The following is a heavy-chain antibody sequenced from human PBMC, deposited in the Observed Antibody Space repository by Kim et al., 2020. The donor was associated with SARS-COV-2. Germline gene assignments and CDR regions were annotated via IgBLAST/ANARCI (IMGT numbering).Heavy chain of an antibody. Sequence: SETLSLTCAVYGGSFSGYYWSWIRQPPGKGLEWIGEINHSGSTNYNPSLKSRVTISVDTSKNQFSLKLSSVTAADTAVYYCARGGRLWFRELTYYYYYYMDVWGEGTTVTVSS. CDR3: ARGGRLWFRELTYYYYYYMDV. V-gene: IGHV4-34*01. D-gene: IGHD3-10*01. CDR2: INHSGST. J-gene: IGHJ6*03. CDR1: GGSFSGYY.